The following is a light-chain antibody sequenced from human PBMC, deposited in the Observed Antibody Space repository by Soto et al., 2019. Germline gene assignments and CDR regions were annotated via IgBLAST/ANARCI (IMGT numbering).Light chain of an antibody. CDR1: SSDIGAYDY. J-gene: IGLJ3*02. Sequence: QSVLTQPASLSGSPGQSITISCTGTSSDIGAYDYVSWFQQHPGKAPKLMISEVNNRPSGVSNRFSGSKSGNTASLTISGLQAEDEPDYYRCSYAGRWVCGGGPKVTVL. CDR3: CSYAGRWV. V-gene: IGLV2-14*01. CDR2: EVN.